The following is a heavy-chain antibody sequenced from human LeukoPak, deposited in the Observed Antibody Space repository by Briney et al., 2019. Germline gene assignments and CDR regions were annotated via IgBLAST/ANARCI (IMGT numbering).Heavy chain of an antibody. CDR1: GFTFSSYS. Sequence: GVSLRLSCAASGFTFSSYSMNWVRQAPGKGLEWVSSISSSSSYIYYADSVKGRFTISRDNAKNSLYLQMNSLRAEDTAVYYCARDREDIVVVVAAPDYGMDVWGQGTTVTVSS. J-gene: IGHJ6*02. CDR2: ISSSSSYI. CDR3: ARDREDIVVVVAAPDYGMDV. V-gene: IGHV3-21*01. D-gene: IGHD2-15*01.